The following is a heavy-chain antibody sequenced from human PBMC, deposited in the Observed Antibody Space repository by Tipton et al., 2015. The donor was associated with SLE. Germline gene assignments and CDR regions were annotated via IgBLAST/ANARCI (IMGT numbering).Heavy chain of an antibody. CDR2: INPSGGST. D-gene: IGHD3-22*01. V-gene: IGHV1-46*01. CDR1: GYTFTSYY. CDR3: ASQSWSSGYYLGWFDP. Sequence: QLVQSGAEVKKPGASVKVSCKASGYTFTSYYMHWVRQAPGQGLEWMGIINPSGGSTSYAQKFQGRVTMTRDTSTSTVYMELSSLRSEDTAVYYCASQSWSSGYYLGWFDPWGQGTLVTVSS. J-gene: IGHJ5*02.